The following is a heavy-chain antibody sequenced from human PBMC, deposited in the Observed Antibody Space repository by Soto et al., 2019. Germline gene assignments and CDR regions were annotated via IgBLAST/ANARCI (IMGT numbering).Heavy chain of an antibody. CDR2: IYYSGST. V-gene: IGHV4-59*08. Sequence: SETLSLTCTVSGGSISSYYWSWIRQPPGRGLEWIGYIYYSGSTNYNPSLKGLVTISVDTSTNQFSLKLTSVTAADTAVYYCTRGGGTKVRRFDYWGQGILVTVSS. CDR3: TRGGGTKVRRFDY. CDR1: GGSISSYY. D-gene: IGHD4-17*01. J-gene: IGHJ4*02.